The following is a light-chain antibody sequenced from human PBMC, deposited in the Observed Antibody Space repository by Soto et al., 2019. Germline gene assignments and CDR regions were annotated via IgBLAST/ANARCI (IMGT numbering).Light chain of an antibody. CDR2: GNS. J-gene: IGLJ1*01. CDR3: QSYDSTLSDRYV. Sequence: QSVLTQPPSVSGAPGQRVTLSCTGSSSSIGAGYDVHWYQQRPGTAPKLLIFGNSNRPSGVPDRFSGSKSGTSASLTITGLQAEDEGDYYCQSYDSTLSDRYVFGSGTKVTVL. V-gene: IGLV1-40*01. CDR1: SSSIGAGYD.